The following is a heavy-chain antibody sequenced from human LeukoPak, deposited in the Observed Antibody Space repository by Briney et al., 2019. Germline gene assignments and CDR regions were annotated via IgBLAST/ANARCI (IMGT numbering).Heavy chain of an antibody. CDR2: INSDGSAT. D-gene: IGHD3-16*02. V-gene: IGHV3-74*01. CDR1: GFTFSSYV. J-gene: IGHJ4*02. Sequence: GGSLRLSCAASGFTFSSYVMSWVRQAPGKGLVWVSRINSDGSATAYADSVKGRFTISRDNAENTLYLQMNSLRAEDTAVYYCARGTAGYHSSYFDYWGQGTLVTVSS. CDR3: ARGTAGYHSSYFDY.